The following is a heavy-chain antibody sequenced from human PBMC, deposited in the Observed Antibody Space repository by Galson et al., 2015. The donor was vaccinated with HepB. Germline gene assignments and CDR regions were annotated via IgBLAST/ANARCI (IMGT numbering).Heavy chain of an antibody. V-gene: IGHV3-33*08. Sequence: LRLSCAASGFTFSSYGMHWVRQAPGKGLEWVAVIWYDGSNKYYADSVKGRFTISRDNSKNTLYLQMNSLRAEDTAVYYCARDQVYGHKGKFDYWGQGTLVTVSS. CDR3: ARDQVYGHKGKFDY. CDR2: IWYDGSNK. D-gene: IGHD6-6*01. CDR1: GFTFSSYG. J-gene: IGHJ4*02.